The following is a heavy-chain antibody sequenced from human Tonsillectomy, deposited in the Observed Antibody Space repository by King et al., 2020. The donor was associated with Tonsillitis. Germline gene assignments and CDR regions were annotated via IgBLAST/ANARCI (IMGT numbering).Heavy chain of an antibody. CDR3: ARDRDGYIFDY. V-gene: IGHV3-33*05. J-gene: IGHJ4*02. CDR1: GFTFSSYD. D-gene: IGHD6-13*01. CDR2: ILYDGSNK. Sequence: QLVESGGGVVQPGRSLRLSCAASGFTFSSYDMYWVRQAPGKGLEWVAVILYDGSNKYYADSVTGRFTISRDNSKNTLYLQMNSLRAEDTAVYYCARDRDGYIFDYWGQGTLVTVSS.